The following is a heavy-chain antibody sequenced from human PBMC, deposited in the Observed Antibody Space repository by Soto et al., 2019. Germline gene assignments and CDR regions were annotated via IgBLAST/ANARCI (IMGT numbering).Heavy chain of an antibody. J-gene: IGHJ5*02. Sequence: GASVKVSCKASGYTFTSYGISWVRQAPGQGLEWMGWISAYNGNTNYAQKLQGRVTMTTDTSTSTAYMELRSLRSDDTAVYYCARIPRTYSSSSSWFDPWGQGTQVTVSS. CDR3: ARIPRTYSSSSSWFDP. CDR1: GYTFTSYG. D-gene: IGHD6-6*01. CDR2: ISAYNGNT. V-gene: IGHV1-18*01.